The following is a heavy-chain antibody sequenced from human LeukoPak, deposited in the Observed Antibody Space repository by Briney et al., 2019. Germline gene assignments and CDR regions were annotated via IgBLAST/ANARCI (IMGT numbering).Heavy chain of an antibody. V-gene: IGHV1-18*01. J-gene: IGHJ3*02. Sequence: ASVTVSCKASGYTFTSYGISWVRQAPGQGLEWMGWINPNSGGTNYAQKFQGRVTMTTDTSTSTAYMELRSLRSDDTAVYYCAMGHGTYDSLDAFDIWGQGTMVIVSS. CDR1: GYTFTSYG. CDR3: AMGHGTYDSLDAFDI. D-gene: IGHD3-16*01. CDR2: INPNSGGT.